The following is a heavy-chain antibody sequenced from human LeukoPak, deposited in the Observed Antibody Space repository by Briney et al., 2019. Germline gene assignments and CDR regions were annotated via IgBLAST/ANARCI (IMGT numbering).Heavy chain of an antibody. J-gene: IGHJ4*02. Sequence: GSSVKVSCKASGGTFNSYAISWVRQAPGQGLEWMGRIIPILGVANYAQKFQGRVTITADKSTSTAYMELSSLRSEDTAVYYCAREGQQLGNYWGQGTLVTVSS. V-gene: IGHV1-69*04. CDR1: GGTFNSYA. CDR2: IIPILGVA. CDR3: AREGQQLGNY. D-gene: IGHD6-13*01.